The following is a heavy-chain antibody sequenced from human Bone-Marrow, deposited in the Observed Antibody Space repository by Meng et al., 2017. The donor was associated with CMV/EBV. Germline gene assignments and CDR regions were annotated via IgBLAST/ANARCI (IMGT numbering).Heavy chain of an antibody. J-gene: IGHJ4*02. CDR3: TTEATPHEYYYDSSGYYEYYFDY. D-gene: IGHD3-22*01. CDR1: GFTFSSYG. Sequence: LSLTCAASGFTFSSYGMHWVRQAPGKGLEWVAFIRYDGSNKYYADSVKGRFTISRDNSKNTLYLQMSSLRAEDTAVYYCTTEATPHEYYYDSSGYYEYYFDYWGQGTLVTVSS. V-gene: IGHV3-30*02. CDR2: IRYDGSNK.